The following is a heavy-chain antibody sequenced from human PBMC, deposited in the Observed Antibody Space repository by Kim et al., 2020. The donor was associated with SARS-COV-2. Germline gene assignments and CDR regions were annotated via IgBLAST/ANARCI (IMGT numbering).Heavy chain of an antibody. CDR3: ARQYYDFWSGYYFGI. Sequence: SETLSLTCTVSGGSISSSSYYWGWIRQPPGKGLEWIGSIYYSGSTYYNPSLKSRVTISVDTSKNQFSLKLSSVTAADTAVYYCARQYYDFWSGYYFGIWGQGTMVTVSS. CDR1: GGSISSSSYY. CDR2: IYYSGST. D-gene: IGHD3-3*01. V-gene: IGHV4-39*01. J-gene: IGHJ3*02.